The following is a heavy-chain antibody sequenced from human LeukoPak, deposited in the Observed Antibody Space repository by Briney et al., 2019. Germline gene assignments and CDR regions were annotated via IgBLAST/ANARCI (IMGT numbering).Heavy chain of an antibody. CDR3: ARGRRSSSDYYYYMDV. CDR1: GFTFSSYS. J-gene: IGHJ6*03. CDR2: ISSSSSYI. Sequence: GGSLRLSCAASGFTFSSYSMNWVRQAPGKGLEWVSSISSSSSYIYYADSVKGRFTISRDNAKNSLYLQMNSLRAEDTAVYYCARGRRSSSDYYYYMDVWGKGTTVTVSS. D-gene: IGHD6-13*01. V-gene: IGHV3-21*01.